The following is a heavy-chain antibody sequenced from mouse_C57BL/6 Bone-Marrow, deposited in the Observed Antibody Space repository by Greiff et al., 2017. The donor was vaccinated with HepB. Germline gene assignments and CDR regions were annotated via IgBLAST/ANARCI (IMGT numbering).Heavy chain of an antibody. V-gene: IGHV5-6*02. J-gene: IGHJ3*01. D-gene: IGHD4-1*01. CDR2: ISSGGSYT. Sequence: DVKLVESGGDLVKPGGSLKLSCAASGFTFSSYGMSWVRQTPDKRLEWVATISSGGSYTYYPDSVKGRFTISRDNAKNTLYLQMSSLKSDDTAMYYCARYGTDWTWFAYWGQGTLVTVSA. CDR1: GFTFSSYG. CDR3: ARYGTDWTWFAY.